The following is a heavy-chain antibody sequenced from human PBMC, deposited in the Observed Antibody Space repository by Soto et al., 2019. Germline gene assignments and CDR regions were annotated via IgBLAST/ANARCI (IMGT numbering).Heavy chain of an antibody. CDR2: IYYSGST. V-gene: IGHV4-39*01. CDR3: ARLAYSSSSGMDV. Sequence: KSSETLSLTCTVSGGSISSSSYYWGWIRQPPGKGLKWIGSIYYSGSTYYNPSLKSRVTISVDTSKNQFSLKLSSVTAADTAVYYCARLAYSSSSGMDVWGQGTTVTVSS. CDR1: GGSISSSSYY. J-gene: IGHJ6*02. D-gene: IGHD6-13*01.